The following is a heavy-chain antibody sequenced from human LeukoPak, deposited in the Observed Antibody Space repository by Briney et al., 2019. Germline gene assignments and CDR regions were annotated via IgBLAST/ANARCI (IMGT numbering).Heavy chain of an antibody. CDR3: ASLNYYGSGSYYNYWFDP. V-gene: IGHV1-24*01. D-gene: IGHD3-10*01. J-gene: IGHJ5*02. Sequence: ASVKVSCKVSGYTLTELSMHWVRQAPGKGLEWMGGFDPEDGETIYAQKFQGRVTMTEDTSTDTAYMELSSLRSEDTAVYYCASLNYYGSGSYYNYWFDPWGQGTLATVSS. CDR2: FDPEDGET. CDR1: GYTLTELS.